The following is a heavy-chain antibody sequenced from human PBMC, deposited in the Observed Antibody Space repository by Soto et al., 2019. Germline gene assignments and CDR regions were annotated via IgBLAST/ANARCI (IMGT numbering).Heavy chain of an antibody. CDR3: ARGSNYLTL. CDR2: VDHTRAT. J-gene: IGHJ4*02. D-gene: IGHD3-10*01. V-gene: IGHV4-34*01. Sequence: PSETLSLTWSVRGVQSTVHGWMWIRQVPGEGPEWIGEVDHTRATNYDSSLKSRLTISLDRSKSQLSLELTSVTAADTAIYYCARGSNYLTLWGQGTLVTGSS. CDR1: GVQSTVHG.